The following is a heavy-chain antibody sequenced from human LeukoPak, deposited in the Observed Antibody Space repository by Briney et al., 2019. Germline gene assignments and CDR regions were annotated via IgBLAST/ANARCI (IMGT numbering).Heavy chain of an antibody. CDR3: ARTSIAARRANAFDI. V-gene: IGHV4-30-2*01. J-gene: IGHJ3*02. CDR2: IYHSGST. Sequence: SETLSLTCAVSGGSISSGGYSWSWIRQPPGKGLEWIGYIYHSGSTYYNPSLKGRVTISVDRSKNQFSLKLSSVTAADTAVYYCARTSIAARRANAFDIWGQGTMVTVSS. D-gene: IGHD6-6*01. CDR1: GGSISSGGYS.